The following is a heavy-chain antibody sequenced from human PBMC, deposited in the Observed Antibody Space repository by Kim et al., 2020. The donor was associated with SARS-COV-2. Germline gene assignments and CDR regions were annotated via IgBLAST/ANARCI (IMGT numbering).Heavy chain of an antibody. CDR3: ARAPLYSSSSDY. J-gene: IGHJ4*02. D-gene: IGHD6-13*01. Sequence: GGSLRLSCAASGFTFSSYSMNWVRQAPGKGLEWVSSISSSSSYIYYADSVKGRFTISRDNAKNSLYLQMDSLRAEDTAVYYCARAPLYSSSSDYWGQGTLVTVSS. CDR2: ISSSSSYI. V-gene: IGHV3-21*01. CDR1: GFTFSSYS.